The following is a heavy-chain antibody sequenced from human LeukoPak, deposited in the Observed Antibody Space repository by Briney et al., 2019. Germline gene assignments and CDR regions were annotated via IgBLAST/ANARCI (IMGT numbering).Heavy chain of an antibody. Sequence: GGSLRLSCAASGFTFSSYAMSWVRQAPGKGLEWVSAISGSGGSIYYADSVKGRFTISRDNSKNTLYLQMNSLRAEDTAVYYCAKVWFGELLPYYYMDVWGKGTTVTVSS. CDR1: GFTFSSYA. CDR3: AKVWFGELLPYYYMDV. CDR2: ISGSGGSI. D-gene: IGHD3-10*01. V-gene: IGHV3-23*01. J-gene: IGHJ6*03.